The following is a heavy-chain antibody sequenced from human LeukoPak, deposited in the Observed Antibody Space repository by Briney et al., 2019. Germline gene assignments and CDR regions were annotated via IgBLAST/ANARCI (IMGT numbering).Heavy chain of an antibody. Sequence: ASVKVSCKASGYTFTNYAMNWVRQAPGQGPEWMGWINTNTGNPTYAQGSTGRFVFSLDTSVSTSFLEISSLRAEDTAVYYCARDRSGYLYDGFGIWGQGTMVTVSS. CDR1: GYTFTNYA. CDR2: INTNTGNP. CDR3: ARDRSGYLYDGFGI. V-gene: IGHV7-4-1*02. J-gene: IGHJ3*02. D-gene: IGHD3-3*01.